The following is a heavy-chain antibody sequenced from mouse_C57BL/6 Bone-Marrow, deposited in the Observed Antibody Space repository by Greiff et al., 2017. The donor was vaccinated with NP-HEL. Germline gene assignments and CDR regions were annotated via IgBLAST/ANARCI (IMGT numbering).Heavy chain of an antibody. CDR1: GFTFSSYA. CDR3: ARDEVTTVPSFAY. V-gene: IGHV5-4*01. CDR2: ISDGGSYT. J-gene: IGHJ3*01. Sequence: EVKLMESGGGLVKPGGSLKLSCAASGFTFSSYAMSWVRQTPEKRLEWVATISDGGSYTYYPDNVKGRFTISRDNAKNNLYLQMSHLKSEDTAMYYCARDEVTTVPSFAYWGQGTLVTVSA. D-gene: IGHD1-1*01.